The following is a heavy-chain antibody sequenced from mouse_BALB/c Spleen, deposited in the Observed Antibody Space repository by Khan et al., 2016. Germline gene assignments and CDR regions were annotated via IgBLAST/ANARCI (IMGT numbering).Heavy chain of an antibody. J-gene: IGHJ1*01. CDR2: ISYSGGA. Sequence: VQLKESGPSLVKPSQTLSLTCSVAGDSITSGYWNWIRKFPGNKLDYMGYISYSGGAYYNPSLKSRISITRDTSKNQYYLQLNSVPTEDTATYCSARYRGGWYFDGWGAGTTVTVSS. V-gene: IGHV3-8*02. CDR1: GDSITSGY. CDR3: ARYRGGWYFDG.